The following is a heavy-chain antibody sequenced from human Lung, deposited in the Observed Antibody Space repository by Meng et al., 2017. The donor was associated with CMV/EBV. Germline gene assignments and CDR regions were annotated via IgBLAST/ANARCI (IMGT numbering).Heavy chain of an antibody. CDR3: ARTVVSASRPTYYYGMDV. V-gene: IGHV3-30-3*01. Sequence: PCVVSGFSFRSYAMHWVRQAPGKGLEWVAVVSHEGGTEYYAESVKGRFTVSRDNSRDTLYLQMNSLTTEDTAVYYCARTVVSASRPTYYYGMDVWXQGTXVTVSS. D-gene: IGHD6-6*01. CDR2: VSHEGGTE. J-gene: IGHJ6*02. CDR1: GFSFRSYA.